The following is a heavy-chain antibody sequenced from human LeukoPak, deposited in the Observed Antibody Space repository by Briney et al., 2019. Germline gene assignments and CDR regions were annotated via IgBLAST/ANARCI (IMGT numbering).Heavy chain of an antibody. Sequence: PSETLSLTCAVYGGSFSGYYWSWIRQPPGKGLEWIWEINHSGSTNYNPSLKSRVTISVDTSKNQFSLKLNSVTAADTAVYYCARLRPEAGIVAAGNVDNDYWGQGTLVTVSS. CDR3: ARLRPEAGIVAAGNVDNDY. D-gene: IGHD6-13*01. J-gene: IGHJ4*02. CDR2: INHSGST. CDR1: GGSFSGYY. V-gene: IGHV4-34*01.